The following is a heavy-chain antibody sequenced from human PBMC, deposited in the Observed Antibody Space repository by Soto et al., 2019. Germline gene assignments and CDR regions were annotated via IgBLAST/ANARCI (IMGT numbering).Heavy chain of an antibody. J-gene: IGHJ4*02. Sequence: QVQLVESGGGVVQPGKSLRLSCAASGFTFSTYGMHWVRQAPGKGLEWVAVIWYDGSNKYHGDSLKGRFTISRDNSKNTLYLQINNLRAEDTDVYYFGRDGALGDTAVVDSWGQGTLVTVSS. CDR1: GFTFSTYG. D-gene: IGHD5-18*01. CDR3: GRDGALGDTAVVDS. CDR2: IWYDGSNK. V-gene: IGHV3-33*01.